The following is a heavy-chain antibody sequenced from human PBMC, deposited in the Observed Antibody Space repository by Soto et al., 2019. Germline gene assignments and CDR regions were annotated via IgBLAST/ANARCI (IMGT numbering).Heavy chain of an antibody. CDR2: ISGNGQTT. Sequence: GGSLRLSCAGSGFTFSRFAMSWVRQAPGKGLEWVSAISGNGQTTYYADSVKGRCTVSRDNSNNTLYLQLNSQRAGETAVYYCVKYRRKGPIFGVVSVSWGQGTLVTVSS. D-gene: IGHD3-3*01. J-gene: IGHJ5*02. CDR3: VKYRRKGPIFGVVSVS. CDR1: GFTFSRFA. V-gene: IGHV3-23*01.